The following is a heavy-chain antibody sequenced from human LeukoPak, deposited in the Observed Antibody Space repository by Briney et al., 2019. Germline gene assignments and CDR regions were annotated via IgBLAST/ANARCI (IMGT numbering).Heavy chain of an antibody. CDR3: ARVLGTTVYYYFDY. CDR2: ISAYNGNT. V-gene: IGHV1-18*01. CDR1: GYTFTSYG. Sequence: ASVKVSCKASGYTFTSYGISWVRQAPGQGLEWMGWISAYNGNTNYAQKLQGRVTMTTDTSTSTAYMELRSLRSDDTALYYCARVLGTTVYYYFDYWGQGTLVTVSS. J-gene: IGHJ4*02. D-gene: IGHD4-17*01.